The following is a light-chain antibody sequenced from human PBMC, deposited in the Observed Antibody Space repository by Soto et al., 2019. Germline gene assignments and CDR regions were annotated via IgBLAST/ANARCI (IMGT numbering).Light chain of an antibody. Sequence: DIQMTQSPSTLSASVGDRVTITCRASQSVSIWLAWYQQKPGKAPKVLIWDASTLHRGVPSRFSGSGSGTEFTLTITSLQPDDFATYYCQQYYSYSLWTFGHGTKVDIK. J-gene: IGKJ1*01. CDR2: DAS. CDR1: QSVSIW. V-gene: IGKV1-5*01. CDR3: QQYYSYSLWT.